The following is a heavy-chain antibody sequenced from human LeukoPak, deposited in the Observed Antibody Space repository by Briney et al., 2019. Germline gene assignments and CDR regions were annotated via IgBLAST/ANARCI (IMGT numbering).Heavy chain of an antibody. Sequence: ASVKVSCKVSGYTLTELSMHWVRQAPGKGLEWMGGFDPEDGETIYAQKFQGRVTMTEDTSTDTAYMELSSLRSEDTAVYCCATYRVGGYGSGSYYDYYYYGMDVWGQGTTVTVSS. D-gene: IGHD3-10*01. CDR2: FDPEDGET. V-gene: IGHV1-24*01. CDR3: ATYRVGGYGSGSYYDYYYYGMDV. J-gene: IGHJ6*02. CDR1: GYTLTELS.